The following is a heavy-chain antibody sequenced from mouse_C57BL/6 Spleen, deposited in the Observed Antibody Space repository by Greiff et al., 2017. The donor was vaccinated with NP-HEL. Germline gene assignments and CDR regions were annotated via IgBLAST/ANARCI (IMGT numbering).Heavy chain of an antibody. CDR1: GYTFTDYN. V-gene: IGHV1-22*01. CDR3: AREGGYDYPWFAY. Sequence: EVQLQQSGPELVKPGASVKMSCKASGYTFTDYNMHWVKQSHGKSLEWIGYINPNNGGTSYNQEFKGKATLTVNKSSSTAYMELRSLTSEDSAVYYCAREGGYDYPWFAYWGQGTLVTVSA. CDR2: INPNNGGT. D-gene: IGHD2-4*01. J-gene: IGHJ3*01.